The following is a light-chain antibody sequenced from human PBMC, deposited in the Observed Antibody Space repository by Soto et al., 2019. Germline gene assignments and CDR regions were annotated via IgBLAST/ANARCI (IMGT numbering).Light chain of an antibody. V-gene: IGLV2-11*01. CDR3: CSYAGSYTLV. J-gene: IGLJ2*01. CDR1: SSDIGGYNY. CDR2: DVS. Sequence: QSALTQPRSVSGSPGQSVTISCTGTSSDIGGYNYVSWYQQHPDKAPKLMIYDVSKRPSGVPDRFSGSKSGNTASLTISGLQDEDEAEYYCCSYAGSYTLVFGGGTQLTDL.